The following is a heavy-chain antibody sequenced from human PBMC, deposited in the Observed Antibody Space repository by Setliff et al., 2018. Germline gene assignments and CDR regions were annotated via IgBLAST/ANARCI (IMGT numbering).Heavy chain of an antibody. V-gene: IGHV3-11*01. Sequence: LRLSCAASGFSFRDSWMSWVRQAPGKGLEWVSIISASGDTTYYADSVKGRFTVSRDNAKNSLYLQMTSLRAEDTAIYYCARTTGYRLEGDFDYWGQGTLVTVSS. CDR2: ISASGDTT. CDR1: GFSFRDSW. CDR3: ARTTGYRLEGDFDY. J-gene: IGHJ4*02. D-gene: IGHD3-16*01.